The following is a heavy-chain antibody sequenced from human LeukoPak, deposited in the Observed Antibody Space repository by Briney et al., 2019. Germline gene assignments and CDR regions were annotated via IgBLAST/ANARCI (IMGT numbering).Heavy chain of an antibody. V-gene: IGHV4-34*01. D-gene: IGHD2-2*02. Sequence: SETLSLTCAVYGGSFSGYYWSWIRQPPGKGLEWIGEINHSGSTNYNPSLKSRVTISVDTSKNQFSLKLSSVTAADTAMYYCARPSPLLGYCSSTSCYTRGYFQHWGQGTLVTVSS. J-gene: IGHJ1*01. CDR2: INHSGST. CDR3: ARPSPLLGYCSSTSCYTRGYFQH. CDR1: GGSFSGYY.